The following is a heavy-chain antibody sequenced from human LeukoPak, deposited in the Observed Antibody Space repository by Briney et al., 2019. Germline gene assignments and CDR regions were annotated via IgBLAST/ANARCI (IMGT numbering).Heavy chain of an antibody. CDR1: GFTFSSYA. Sequence: PGRSLRLSCAASGFTFSSYAMHWVRQAPGKGLEWVAVISYDGSNKYYADSVKGRFTISRDNSKNTLYLQMNSLRAEDTAVYYCARETEYSSGYQPYYGMDVWGQGITVTVSS. J-gene: IGHJ6*02. CDR2: ISYDGSNK. V-gene: IGHV3-30-3*01. D-gene: IGHD6-19*01. CDR3: ARETEYSSGYQPYYGMDV.